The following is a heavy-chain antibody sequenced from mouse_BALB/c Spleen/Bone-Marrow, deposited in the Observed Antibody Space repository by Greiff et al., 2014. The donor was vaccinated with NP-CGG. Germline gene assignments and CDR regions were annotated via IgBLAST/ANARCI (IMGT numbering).Heavy chain of an antibody. J-gene: IGHJ4*01. CDR3: ARGGGYYYAMDY. Sequence: VQVVESGPGLVAPSQSLSITCTVSGFSLTSYGVHWVRQPPGKGLEWLGVIWAGGSTNYNSALMSRLSISKDNSKSQVFLKMSSLQTDDTAMYYCARGGGYYYAMDYWGQGTSVTVSS. CDR2: IWAGGST. CDR1: GFSLTSYG. V-gene: IGHV2-9*02.